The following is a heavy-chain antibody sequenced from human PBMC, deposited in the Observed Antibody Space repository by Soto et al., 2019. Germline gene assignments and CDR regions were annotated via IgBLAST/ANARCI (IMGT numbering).Heavy chain of an antibody. J-gene: IGHJ5*02. CDR3: ARDLGVVVAATHPGHGPLFDP. CDR2: INPSGGST. Sequence: QVQLVQSGAEVKKPGASVKVSCKASGYTFTSYYMHWVRQAPGQGLEWMGIINPSGGSTSYAQKFQGRVTMTRDTSTSTVYMELSSLRSEDTAVYYCARDLGVVVAATHPGHGPLFDPWGQGTLVTVSS. CDR1: GYTFTSYY. V-gene: IGHV1-46*01. D-gene: IGHD2-15*01.